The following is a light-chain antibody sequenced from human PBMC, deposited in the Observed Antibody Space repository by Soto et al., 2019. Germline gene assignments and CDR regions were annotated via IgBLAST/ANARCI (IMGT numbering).Light chain of an antibody. J-gene: IGKJ1*01. CDR2: GAS. CDR1: ETVATN. V-gene: IGKV3D-15*01. CDR3: HHYET. Sequence: VMTQSPATLSVSPGERATLSCWASETVATNLAWYQQKPGQAPRLLIYGASSRATGIPDRFSGSGSGTEFTLTISRLEPEDFTVYYCHHYETFGQGTKVDIK.